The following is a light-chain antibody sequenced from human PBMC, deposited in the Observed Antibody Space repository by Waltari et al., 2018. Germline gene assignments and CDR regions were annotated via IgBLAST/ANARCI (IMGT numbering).Light chain of an antibody. CDR1: RPRSSP. V-gene: IGLV3-19*01. Sequence: SSELTQDPAVSLALGQTVRITCQGARPRSSPASWYQQRPGQATTLCLYDKNNRPSGVPDRFSGSSSDNTASLTITGAQAEDEASYYCHSRDASGVGGSFGGGTKLTVL. CDR2: DKN. J-gene: IGLJ2*01. CDR3: HSRDASGVGGS.